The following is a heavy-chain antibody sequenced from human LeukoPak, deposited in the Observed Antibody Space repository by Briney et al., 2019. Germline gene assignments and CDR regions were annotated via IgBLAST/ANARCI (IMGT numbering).Heavy chain of an antibody. Sequence: GASLRLSCAASGFTFGSYAMSWVRQAPGKGLEWVSAISRSGGSTYYADSVKGRFTISRDNSKNTLYLQMNSLRAEDTAVYFCARSSTTVSGPYWGQGTLVTVSS. D-gene: IGHD4-11*01. CDR2: ISRSGGST. J-gene: IGHJ4*02. CDR1: GFTFGSYA. CDR3: ARSSTTVSGPY. V-gene: IGHV3-23*01.